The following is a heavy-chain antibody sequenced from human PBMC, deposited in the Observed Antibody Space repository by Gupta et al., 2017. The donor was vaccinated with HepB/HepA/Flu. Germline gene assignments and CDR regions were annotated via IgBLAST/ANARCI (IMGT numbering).Heavy chain of an antibody. CDR1: GFTFSSYG. Sequence: QVPLVESGGGVVQPGRSLSLSCAASGFTFSSYGTHWVRQAPGKGLEWVAVISYDGSNKYYADSVKGRFTISRDNSKNTLYLQMNSLRAEDTAVYYCAKDFYAHGMGVGSFHYYYYGMDVWGQGTTVTVSS. CDR3: AKDFYAHGMGVGSFHYYYYGMDV. D-gene: IGHD3-10*01. J-gene: IGHJ6*02. V-gene: IGHV3-30*18. CDR2: ISYDGSNK.